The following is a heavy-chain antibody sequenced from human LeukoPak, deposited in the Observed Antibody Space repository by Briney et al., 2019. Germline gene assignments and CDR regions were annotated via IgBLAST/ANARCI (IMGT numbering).Heavy chain of an antibody. J-gene: IGHJ3*02. Sequence: GRSLRLSCAASGFTFSNYGMHWVHQVPGKGLEWVAAIWFDGIRKYYADSVKGRLTISRDNSKNTLYLQMNSLRAEDTAVYYCARDLEDSSPFGAFDMWGQGTMVTVSS. D-gene: IGHD3-22*01. CDR2: IWFDGIRK. CDR3: ARDLEDSSPFGAFDM. CDR1: GFTFSNYG. V-gene: IGHV3-33*01.